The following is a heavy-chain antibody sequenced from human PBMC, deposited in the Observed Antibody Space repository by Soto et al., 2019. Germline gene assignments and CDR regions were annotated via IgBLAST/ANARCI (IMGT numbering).Heavy chain of an antibody. CDR2: IDWDDDK. Sequence: SGPTLVNPTQTLTLTCTFSGFSLSTSGMCVSWIRQPPGKALEWLALIDWDDDKYYSTSLKTRLTISKDTSKNQVVLTMTNMDPVDTATYYCVRIRAYSGYDSTTFDYWGQGTLVTVSS. J-gene: IGHJ4*02. CDR3: VRIRAYSGYDSTTFDY. D-gene: IGHD5-12*01. CDR1: GFSLSTSGMC. V-gene: IGHV2-70*01.